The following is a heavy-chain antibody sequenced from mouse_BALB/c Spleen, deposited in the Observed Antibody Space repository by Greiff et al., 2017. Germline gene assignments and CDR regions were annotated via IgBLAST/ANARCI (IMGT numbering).Heavy chain of an antibody. V-gene: IGHV5-6-5*01. Sequence: EVQRVESGGGLVKPGGSLKLSCAASGFTFSSYAMSWVRQTPEKRLEWVASISSGGSTYYPDSVKGRFTISRDNARNILYLQMSSLRSEDTAMYYCEREAYYEYDGGIFAYWGQGTLVTVSA. CDR3: EREAYYEYDGGIFAY. CDR1: GFTFSSYA. J-gene: IGHJ3*01. CDR2: ISSGGST. D-gene: IGHD2-4*01.